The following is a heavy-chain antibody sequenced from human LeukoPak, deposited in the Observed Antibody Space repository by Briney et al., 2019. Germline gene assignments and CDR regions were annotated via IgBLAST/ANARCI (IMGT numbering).Heavy chain of an antibody. D-gene: IGHD3-22*01. Sequence: PGGSLRLSCAASGFTFSSYAMSWVRQAPGKGLEWVSAISGSGGSTYYAGSVKGRFTISRDNSKNTLCLQMNSLRAEDTAVYYCAKDQYYYDSSGFDYWGQGTLVTVSS. CDR2: ISGSGGST. CDR1: GFTFSSYA. J-gene: IGHJ4*02. V-gene: IGHV3-23*01. CDR3: AKDQYYYDSSGFDY.